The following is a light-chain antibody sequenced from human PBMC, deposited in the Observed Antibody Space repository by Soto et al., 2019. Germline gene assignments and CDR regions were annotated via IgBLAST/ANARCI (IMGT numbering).Light chain of an antibody. CDR3: QSYDTNVVGLV. J-gene: IGLJ3*02. V-gene: IGLV1-47*01. Sequence: QSVLTQPPSASGTPGQRVTISCSGSSSNIGSNYVYWYQQLPGTAPKLLIYRNNQRPSGVPDRFSGSKSATSASLAISGLQPADEADYYCQSYDTNVVGLVFGPGTKVTVL. CDR2: RNN. CDR1: SSNIGSNY.